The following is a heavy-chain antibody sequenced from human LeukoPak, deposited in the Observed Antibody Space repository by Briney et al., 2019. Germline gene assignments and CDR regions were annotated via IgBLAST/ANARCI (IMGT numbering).Heavy chain of an antibody. V-gene: IGHV1-69*01. CDR2: IIPIFGTA. J-gene: IGHJ5*02. D-gene: IGHD2-15*01. Sequence: ASVKVSCKASGGTFSSYAISWVRQAPGQGLEWMGGIIPIFGTADYAQKFQGRVTITADESTSTAYMELSSLRSEDTAVYYCARDYRPYCSGGSCYSPTSWGQGTLVTVSS. CDR1: GGTFSSYA. CDR3: ARDYRPYCSGGSCYSPTS.